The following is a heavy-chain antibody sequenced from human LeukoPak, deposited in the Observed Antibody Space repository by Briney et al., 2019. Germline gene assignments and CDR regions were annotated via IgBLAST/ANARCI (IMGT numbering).Heavy chain of an antibody. D-gene: IGHD2-2*01. Sequence: GGSLRLSCTASGFTVGSNYMSWVRQPPGKGLEWVSIVYSGGNTYYADSVKGRFTISRDNFKNMIHLQMNSLRAEDTAVYYCARGNCSNISCFDFDYWGQGVLVTVSS. CDR3: ARGNCSNISCFDFDY. CDR2: VYSGGNT. CDR1: GFTVGSNY. J-gene: IGHJ4*02. V-gene: IGHV3-66*01.